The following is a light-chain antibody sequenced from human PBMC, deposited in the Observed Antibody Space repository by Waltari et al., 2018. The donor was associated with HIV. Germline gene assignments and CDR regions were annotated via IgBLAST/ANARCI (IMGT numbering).Light chain of an antibody. CDR3: QQTYSMYT. V-gene: IGKV1-39*01. CDR1: EYISNY. J-gene: IGKJ2*01. CDR2: GAS. Sequence: DIQMTQSPSSLSASVGDRVIITCRASEYISNYLSWYQQKPGKAPHLLIYGASSLQSGVPSMFIGSGFGTDFSLTISSLHPEDFALYFCQQTYSMYTFGQGTELEV.